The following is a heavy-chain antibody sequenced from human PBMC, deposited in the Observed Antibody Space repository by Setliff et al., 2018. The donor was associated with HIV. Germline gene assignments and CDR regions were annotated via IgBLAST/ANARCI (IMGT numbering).Heavy chain of an antibody. CDR2: IDHSGST. Sequence: SETLSLTCAVYGGSFRGYYWNWIRQSPDKGLEWIGEIDHSGSTNYNPSLRSRVIMSADTPKSQSSLNLTSLTAGDTAVYYCARGTKGSRWSVTRINWFDTWGQGTLVTVSS. CDR3: ARGTKGSRWSVTRINWFDT. V-gene: IGHV4-34*01. CDR1: GGSFRGYY. D-gene: IGHD6-13*01. J-gene: IGHJ5*02.